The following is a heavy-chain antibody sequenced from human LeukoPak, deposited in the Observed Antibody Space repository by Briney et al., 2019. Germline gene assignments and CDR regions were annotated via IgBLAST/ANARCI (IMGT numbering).Heavy chain of an antibody. CDR2: IYHSGST. CDR3: ARDPATNYMDV. J-gene: IGHJ6*03. Sequence: SETLSLTCTVSGYSISSGYYWGWIRQPPGKGLEWIGSIYHSGSTYYNPSLKSRVTISVDTSKNQFSLKLSSVTAADTAVYYCARDPATNYMDVWGKGTTVTVSS. D-gene: IGHD1-14*01. CDR1: GYSISSGYY. V-gene: IGHV4-38-2*02.